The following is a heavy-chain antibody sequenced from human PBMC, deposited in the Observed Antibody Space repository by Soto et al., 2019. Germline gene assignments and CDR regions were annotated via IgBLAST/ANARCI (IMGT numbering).Heavy chain of an antibody. Sequence: PSESRCFAGAASGGAISSGDYSGNWILQPPGKGLEWIGYIYFGGSTYYNPSLQSRVTMSVDRSRNQFSLKLNSVTAADTAVYYCARVTREFDTSGPADYWGQGTLDTVS. V-gene: IGHV4-30-2*01. J-gene: IGHJ4*02. D-gene: IGHD3-10*01. CDR1: GGAISSGDYS. CDR3: ARVTREFDTSGPADY. CDR2: IYFGGST.